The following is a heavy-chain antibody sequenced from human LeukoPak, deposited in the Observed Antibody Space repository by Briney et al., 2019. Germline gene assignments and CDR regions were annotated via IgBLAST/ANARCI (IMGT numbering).Heavy chain of an antibody. J-gene: IGHJ4*02. CDR2: LSGGGGTT. CDR3: ADSTSVTTQLDY. CDR1: GFTFSSYA. V-gene: IGHV3-23*01. D-gene: IGHD4-17*01. Sequence: GGSLRLSCAASGFTFSSYAMSWFRQAPGKGLEWVSTLSGGGGTTYYADSVKGRFTISRDNSKNTLYLQMNSLRAEDTAVYYCADSTSVTTQLDYWGQGTLVTVSP.